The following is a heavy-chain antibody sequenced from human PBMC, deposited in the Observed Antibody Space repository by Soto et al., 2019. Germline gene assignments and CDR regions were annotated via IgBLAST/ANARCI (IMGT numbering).Heavy chain of an antibody. D-gene: IGHD3-10*01. CDR2: IFHTGST. J-gene: IGHJ5*02. V-gene: IGHV4-4*01. Sequence: LSLTCAVSNVSIISTYFWSWVRLPPGKGLECIGEIFHTGSTYYNPSLQSRVTISIDKSKNQFSLKLDSLTAADTAIYFCACLTRGRVNWFQPWGQGTLVTVSS. CDR1: NVSIISTYF. CDR3: ACLTRGRVNWFQP.